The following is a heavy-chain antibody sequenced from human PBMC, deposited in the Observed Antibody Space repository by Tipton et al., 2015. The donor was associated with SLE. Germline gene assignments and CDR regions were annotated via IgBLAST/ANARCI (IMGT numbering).Heavy chain of an antibody. Sequence: LSLTCTVSGGSITSGNYYWSWIRQPAGKELEWIGNTFTSGATNYNPSLKSRVTISVDTSNNQFSLKLTSVTAADTAVYYCARLGYAFWSRYADSWGQGTLVTVSS. D-gene: IGHD3-3*01. CDR1: GGSITSGNYY. CDR3: ARLGYAFWSRYADS. V-gene: IGHV4-61*09. J-gene: IGHJ4*02. CDR2: TFTSGAT.